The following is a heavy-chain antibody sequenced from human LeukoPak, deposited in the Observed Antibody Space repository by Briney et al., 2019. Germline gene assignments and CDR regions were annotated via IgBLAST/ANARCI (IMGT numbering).Heavy chain of an antibody. CDR1: GFSFNYYD. D-gene: IGHD6-19*01. V-gene: IGHV3-7*01. Sequence: PGGSLRLSCAGSGFSFNYYDMNWVRQAPGKGLEWVANIKQDGSEKYYVDSVKGRFTISRDNAKNSLYLQMSILRAADTAVYYCARVRIAVAVSAFDIWGQGTMVTVSS. CDR2: IKQDGSEK. J-gene: IGHJ3*02. CDR3: ARVRIAVAVSAFDI.